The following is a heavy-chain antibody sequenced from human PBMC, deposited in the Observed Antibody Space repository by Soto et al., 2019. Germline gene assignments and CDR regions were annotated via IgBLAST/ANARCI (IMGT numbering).Heavy chain of an antibody. CDR2: ISYDGSNK. Sequence: QVQLVESGGGVIQPGRSLRLSCAASGFTCSSYAMHWVRQAPGKGLEWVAVISYDGSNKYYADSVKGRFTISRDNSKNTLYLQMNSLRAEDTAVYYCASSPLRADYWGQGTLVSVSS. V-gene: IGHV3-30-3*01. J-gene: IGHJ4*02. CDR3: ASSPLRADY. CDR1: GFTCSSYA.